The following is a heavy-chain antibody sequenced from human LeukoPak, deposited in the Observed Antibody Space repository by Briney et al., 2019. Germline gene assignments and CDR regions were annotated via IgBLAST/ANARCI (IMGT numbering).Heavy chain of an antibody. J-gene: IGHJ4*02. CDR2: INHSGST. CDR3: ARDAAANSSFDY. Sequence: SETLSLTCAVYGGSFSGYYWSWIRQPPGKGLEWIGEINHSGSTNYNPSLKSRVTISVDTSKNQFSLKLSSLTAADTAVYYCARDAAANSSFDYWGQGTLVTVSS. CDR1: GGSFSGYY. V-gene: IGHV4-34*01. D-gene: IGHD2-2*01.